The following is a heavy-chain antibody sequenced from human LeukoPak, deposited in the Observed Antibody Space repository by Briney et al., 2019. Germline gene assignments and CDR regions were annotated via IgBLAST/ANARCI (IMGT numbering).Heavy chain of an antibody. CDR3: ARGRPQESGAIDY. V-gene: IGHV1-69*04. Sequence: SVRVSFKPAGGTFISYAISWVRQAPGQGLEWMGRIIPSLGMANYAQKFQGSVTITADKPQSTAYMELSSLRSEDTAVYYCARGRPQESGAIDYWGQGPLVTVPS. D-gene: IGHD1-26*01. CDR1: GGTFISYA. CDR2: IIPSLGMA. J-gene: IGHJ4*02.